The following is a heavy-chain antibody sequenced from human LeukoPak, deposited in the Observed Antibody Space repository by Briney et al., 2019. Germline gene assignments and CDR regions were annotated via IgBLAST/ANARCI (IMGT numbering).Heavy chain of an antibody. J-gene: IGHJ6*03. CDR1: GYTFTSYD. CDR2: MNPNSGNT. V-gene: IGHV1-8*01. CDR3: ARLSPPDDYGDYYYYYMDV. D-gene: IGHD4-17*01. Sequence: ASVKVSCKASGYTFTSYDINWVRQATGQGLEWMGWMNPNSGNTGYAQKFQGRVTITRNTSISTAYMELSSLRSEDTAVYYCARLSPPDDYGDYYYYYMDVWGKGTTVAVSS.